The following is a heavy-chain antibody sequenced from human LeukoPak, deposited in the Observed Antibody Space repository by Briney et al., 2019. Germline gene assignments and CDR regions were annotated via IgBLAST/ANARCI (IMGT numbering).Heavy chain of an antibody. CDR3: AREVVSRISSWYYFDY. Sequence: SQTLSLTCAISGDSVSSNSAAWNWIRQSPSRGLEWLGRTYHRSKWQNDYAVSVKSRITINPDTSKNQFSVQLNSVTPEDTAVYYCAREVVSRISSWYYFDYWGQGTLVTVSS. CDR2: TYHRSKWQN. J-gene: IGHJ4*02. D-gene: IGHD6-13*01. V-gene: IGHV6-1*01. CDR1: GDSVSSNSAA.